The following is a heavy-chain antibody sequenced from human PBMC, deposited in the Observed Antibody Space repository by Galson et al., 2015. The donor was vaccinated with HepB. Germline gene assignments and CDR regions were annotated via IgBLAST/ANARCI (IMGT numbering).Heavy chain of an antibody. CDR2: IRSNADGGNT. Sequence: SLRLSCAASAFTFSNAWMSWVRLAPRKGLEWVGRIRSNADGGNTDSAAPVRGRFILSRDDSKNTMYLQMNSLKTEDTAVYYCTTDHFCANGVCYPDFYYYYGMDVWGQGTTVTVSS. V-gene: IGHV3-15*01. D-gene: IGHD2-8*01. CDR1: AFTFSNAW. CDR3: TTDHFCANGVCYPDFYYYYGMDV. J-gene: IGHJ6*02.